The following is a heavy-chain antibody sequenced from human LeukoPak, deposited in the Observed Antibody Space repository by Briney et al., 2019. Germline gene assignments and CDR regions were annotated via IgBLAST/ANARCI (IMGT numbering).Heavy chain of an antibody. D-gene: IGHD3-3*01. CDR3: ARGFWSGSYVYFDY. CDR2: IYYSGST. V-gene: IGHV4-59*12. J-gene: IGHJ4*02. Sequence: SETLSLTCTVSGGSISRYYWNWIRQPPGKGLEWIGYIYYSGSTDHNPSLKSRVTMSVDTSKSQFSLKLNSVTAADAAMYYCARGFWSGSYVYFDYWGQGSLVTVSS. CDR1: GGSISRYY.